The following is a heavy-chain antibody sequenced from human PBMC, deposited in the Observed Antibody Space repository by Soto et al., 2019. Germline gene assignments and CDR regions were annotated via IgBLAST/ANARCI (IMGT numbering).Heavy chain of an antibody. D-gene: IGHD3-10*01. CDR3: ARQAYGSQYYYYYYGMDV. V-gene: IGHV4-4*02. Sequence: SETLSLTCAVSGGSISSGNWWSWVRQPPGKGLEWIGEIYHSGSTNYNPSLKSRVTISVDKSKNQFSLKLSSVTAADTAVYYCARQAYGSQYYYYYYGMDVWGQGTTVTVSS. CDR1: GGSISSGNW. CDR2: IYHSGST. J-gene: IGHJ6*02.